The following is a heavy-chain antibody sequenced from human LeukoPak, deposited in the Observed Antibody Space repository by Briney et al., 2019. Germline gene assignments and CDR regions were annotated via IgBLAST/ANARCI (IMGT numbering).Heavy chain of an antibody. Sequence: PGGSLRLSCAASGFTFSSYAMSWVRQAPGKGLEWVSAISGSGGSTYYADSVKGRFTISRDNSKNTLHVQMNSLRAEDTAVYYCAKGPLTEVAGTTWDYWGQGTPVTVSS. D-gene: IGHD6-19*01. CDR2: ISGSGGST. CDR1: GFTFSSYA. J-gene: IGHJ4*02. V-gene: IGHV3-23*01. CDR3: AKGPLTEVAGTTWDY.